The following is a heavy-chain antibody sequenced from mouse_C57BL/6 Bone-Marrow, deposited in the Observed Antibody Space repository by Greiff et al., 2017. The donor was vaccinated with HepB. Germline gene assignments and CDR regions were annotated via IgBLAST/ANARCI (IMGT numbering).Heavy chain of an antibody. D-gene: IGHD6-2*01. V-gene: IGHV1-84*01. Sequence: QVQLQQSGPELVKPGASVKISCKASGYTFTDYYINWVKQRPGQGLEWIGWIYPGSGNTKYNEKFKGKATLTVDTSSSTAYMQISSLTSEDSAVYFLARWGFGNVSRLWYFDFWGTGTTVTVSS. CDR2: IYPGSGNT. CDR1: GYTFTDYY. J-gene: IGHJ1*03. CDR3: ARWGFGNVSRLWYFDF.